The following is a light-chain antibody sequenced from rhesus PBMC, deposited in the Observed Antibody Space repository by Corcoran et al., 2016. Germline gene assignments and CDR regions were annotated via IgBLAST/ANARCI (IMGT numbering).Light chain of an antibody. J-gene: IGKJ2*01. V-gene: IGKV1-22*01. CDR2: KAS. CDR1: PSISSW. CDR3: LQYASSPYS. Sequence: DIQMTQSPSSLSASVGDTVTITCRASPSISSWLAWYQQEPGKAPILLIYKASSLLSGVPSRFSGSGSGTDFTLTISSLQSEDLATYYCLQYASSPYSFGQGTKVEIK.